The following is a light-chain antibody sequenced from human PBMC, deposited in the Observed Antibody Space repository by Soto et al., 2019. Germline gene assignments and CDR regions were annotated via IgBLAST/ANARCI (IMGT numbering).Light chain of an antibody. V-gene: IGKV1-27*01. J-gene: IGKJ1*01. Sequence: DIQMTQSPSSLSASVGDRVTITCRASQGISSYLAWYQQKPGKVPKVLIYAASTLQSGVPTRCSGSGSETDFTLTISSLQPEDVATYYCQKYNSAPQTFGQGTKVEIK. CDR1: QGISSY. CDR3: QKYNSAPQT. CDR2: AAS.